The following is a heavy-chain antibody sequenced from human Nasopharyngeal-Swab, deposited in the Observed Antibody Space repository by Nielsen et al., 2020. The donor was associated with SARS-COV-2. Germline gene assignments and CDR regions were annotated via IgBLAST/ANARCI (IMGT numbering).Heavy chain of an antibody. Sequence: SVKVSCKASGGTFSSYAISWVRQAPGQGLEWMGGIIPIFGTANYAQKFQGRITMTRDTSTSTVYMQLSSLRSEDTAVYYCARGPTVSSMYWYYMDVWGKGTTVTVSS. D-gene: IGHD2-8*02. V-gene: IGHV1-69*05. CDR1: GGTFSSYA. CDR3: ARGPTVSSMYWYYMDV. CDR2: IIPIFGTA. J-gene: IGHJ6*03.